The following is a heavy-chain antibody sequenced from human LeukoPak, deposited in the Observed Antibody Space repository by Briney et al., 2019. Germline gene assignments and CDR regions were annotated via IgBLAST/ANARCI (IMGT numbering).Heavy chain of an antibody. CDR1: GFTFSASA. CDR2: IRSKANDYAT. J-gene: IGHJ4*02. Sequence: GGSLRLSCAASGFTFSASAIHWVRQASGKGLEWVGRIRSKANDYATAYAASIKGRFTISRDDSKNTAYLQMSSLKTEDTAVYYCTRPYSGSSYDSGDYWGQGTLVTVSS. CDR3: TRPYSGSSYDSGDY. D-gene: IGHD1-26*01. V-gene: IGHV3-73*01.